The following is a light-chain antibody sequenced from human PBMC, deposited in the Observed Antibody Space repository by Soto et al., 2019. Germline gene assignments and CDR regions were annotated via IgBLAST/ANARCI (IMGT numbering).Light chain of an antibody. J-gene: IGKJ3*01. CDR3: QQLNSFPIP. CDR1: QGISSF. CDR2: GAS. Sequence: IQLTQSPSSLSASVGDRVTITCRASQGISSFLAWYQKKPGKAPKLLIYGASTLQSGVPSRFSGSGSGTDFTITIGSLQPEDFATYYCQQLNSFPIPFGPGTDVDIK. V-gene: IGKV1-9*01.